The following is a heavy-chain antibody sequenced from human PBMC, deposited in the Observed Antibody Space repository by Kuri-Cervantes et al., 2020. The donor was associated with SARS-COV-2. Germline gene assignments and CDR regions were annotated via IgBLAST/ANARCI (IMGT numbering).Heavy chain of an antibody. CDR1: GYTFIYRY. V-gene: IGHV1-45*02. CDR2: ITPFNGNT. CDR3: ARASSPLDLGITMIVGGGGAFDI. Sequence: SVKVSCKASGYTFIYRYLHWVRQAPGQALEWMGWITPFNGNTNYAQKFQDRVTITRDRSMSTAYTELSSLRSEDTAMYYCARASSPLDLGITMIVGGGGAFDIWGQGTMVTVSS. D-gene: IGHD3-22*01. J-gene: IGHJ3*02.